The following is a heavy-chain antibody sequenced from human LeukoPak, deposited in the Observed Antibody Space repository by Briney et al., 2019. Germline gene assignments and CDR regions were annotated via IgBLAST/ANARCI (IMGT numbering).Heavy chain of an antibody. D-gene: IGHD1-1*01. CDR1: GLTFRNYG. CDR3: ARELISTTWRGNRSYFDL. Sequence: GGSLRLSCAASGLTFRNYGMHWVRQAPGKELEWVAVIWYDGSNQYYADSVKGRFTISRDNSKNTLYLQMNSLRAEDTAVYYCARELISTTWRGNRSYFDLWGRGTLVTVSS. V-gene: IGHV3-33*01. CDR2: IWYDGSNQ. J-gene: IGHJ2*01.